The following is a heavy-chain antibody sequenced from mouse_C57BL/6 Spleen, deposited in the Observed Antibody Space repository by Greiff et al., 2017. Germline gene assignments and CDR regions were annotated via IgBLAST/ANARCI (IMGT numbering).Heavy chain of an antibody. J-gene: IGHJ3*01. V-gene: IGHV1-56*01. Sequence: VQLQQSGPELVRPGASVKISCKAPGYTFPSHWMQWVRQRPGQGLEWIGEIFPGSGSTYYNEKFKGKATLTVDTSSSTAYMQLSSLTSEDSAVXFCARSPITTVVATPFAYWGQGTLVTVSA. D-gene: IGHD1-1*01. CDR3: ARSPITTVVATPFAY. CDR1: GYTFPSHW. CDR2: IFPGSGST.